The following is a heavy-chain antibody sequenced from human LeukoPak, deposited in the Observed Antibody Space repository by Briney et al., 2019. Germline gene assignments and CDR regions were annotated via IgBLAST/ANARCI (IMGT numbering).Heavy chain of an antibody. V-gene: IGHV4-59*08. CDR1: GDSISGYY. Sequence: SETLSLTCTVSGDSISGYYWSWLRQPPGQGLEWIGYINHSGSTDYNPSLKSRVTMSVDTSKNQFSLKLSSVTAADTAVFYCARIISDWFYFDYWGQGTLVTVSS. CDR2: INHSGST. J-gene: IGHJ4*02. D-gene: IGHD3-9*01. CDR3: ARIISDWFYFDY.